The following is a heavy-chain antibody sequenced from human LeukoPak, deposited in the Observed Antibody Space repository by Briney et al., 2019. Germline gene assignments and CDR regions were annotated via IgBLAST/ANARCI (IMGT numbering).Heavy chain of an antibody. J-gene: IGHJ4*02. CDR1: GFTFSNAW. CDR2: IKSKTDGGTT. D-gene: IGHD3-3*01. CDR3: TTETLYYDFWSGLLDY. V-gene: IGHV3-15*01. Sequence: GGSPRLSCAASGFTFSNAWMSWVRQAPGKGLEWVGRIKSKTDGGTTDYAAPVKGRFTISRDDSKNTLYLQMNSLKTEDTAVYYCTTETLYYDFWSGLLDYWGQGTPVTVSS.